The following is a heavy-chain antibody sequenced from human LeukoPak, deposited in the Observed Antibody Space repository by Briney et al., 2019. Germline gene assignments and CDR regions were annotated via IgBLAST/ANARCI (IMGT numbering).Heavy chain of an antibody. CDR2: IKQDGSEK. CDR1: GFTFSSYW. J-gene: IGHJ4*02. V-gene: IGHV3-7*01. Sequence: GGSLRLSCATSGFTFSSYWMSWVRQAPGKGLEWVANIKQDGSEKYFVDSVKGRFTISRDNAKNSLFLHMNSLRAEDTAVYYCVRQDYGYSAFWGQGTLVTVSS. CDR3: VRQDYGYSAF. D-gene: IGHD4-17*01.